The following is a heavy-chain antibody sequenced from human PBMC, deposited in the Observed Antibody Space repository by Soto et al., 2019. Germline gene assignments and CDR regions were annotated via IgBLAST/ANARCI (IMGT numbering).Heavy chain of an antibody. CDR2: MSHSGGT. D-gene: IGHD1-1*01. Sequence: QVQLQQWGAGLLKPSETLSLTCAVYGGFVSSGSYYCSWIRQPPGKGLEWIGEMSHSGGTHFNPSLKRRVTISVHTSTNQFSLKMSSVTAADTALYYCARVERGTATTVVDAFDIWGPGTMVTVSS. J-gene: IGHJ3*02. V-gene: IGHV4-34*01. CDR3: ARVERGTATTVVDAFDI. CDR1: GGFVSSGSYY.